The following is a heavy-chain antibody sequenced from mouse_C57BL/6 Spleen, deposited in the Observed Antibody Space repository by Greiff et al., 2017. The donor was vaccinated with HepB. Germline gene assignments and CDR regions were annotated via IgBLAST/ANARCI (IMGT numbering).Heavy chain of an antibody. V-gene: IGHV1-64*01. CDR1: GYTFTSYW. CDR2: IHPNSGST. CDR3: ASGFTTGRSLDY. D-gene: IGHD1-1*01. Sequence: QVQLQQPGAELLKPGASVKLSCKASGYTFTSYWMHWVKQRPGQGLEWIGMIHPNSGSTNYNEKFKSKATLTVDKSSSTAYMQLSSLTSEDSAVYYCASGFTTGRSLDYWGQGTTLTVSS. J-gene: IGHJ2*01.